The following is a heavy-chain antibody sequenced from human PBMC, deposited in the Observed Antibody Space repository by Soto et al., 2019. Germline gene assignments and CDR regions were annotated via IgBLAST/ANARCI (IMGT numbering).Heavy chain of an antibody. CDR3: IHYGSGQKTRYYYYGMDV. D-gene: IGHD3-10*01. J-gene: IGHJ6*02. CDR2: IKSKTDGGTT. Sequence: AGGSLRLSCAASGFTFSNAWMNWVRQAPGKGLEWVGRIKSKTDGGTTDYAAPVKGRFTISRDDSKNTLYLQMNSLKTEDTAVYYCIHYGSGQKTRYYYYGMDVWGQGTTVTVSS. CDR1: GFTFSNAW. V-gene: IGHV3-15*07.